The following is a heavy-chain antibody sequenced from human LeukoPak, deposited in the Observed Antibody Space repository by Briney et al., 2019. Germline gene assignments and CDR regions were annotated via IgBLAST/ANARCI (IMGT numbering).Heavy chain of an antibody. CDR1: GYTFTSYG. CDR3: ARGDWNYHFDY. D-gene: IGHD1-7*01. V-gene: IGHV1-18*01. J-gene: IGHJ4*02. Sequence: ASVKVSCKASGYTFTSYGISWVRQAPGQGLEWMGWISAYNGNTNYAQKLQGRVTITTDESTSTAYMELSSLRSEDTAVYYCARGDWNYHFDYWGQGTLVTVSS. CDR2: ISAYNGNT.